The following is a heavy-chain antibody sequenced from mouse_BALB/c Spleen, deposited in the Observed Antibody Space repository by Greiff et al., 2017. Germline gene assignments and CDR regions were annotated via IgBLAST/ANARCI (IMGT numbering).Heavy chain of an antibody. D-gene: IGHD1-1*01. CDR3: ARWDGSSPFDY. V-gene: IGHV14-3*02. Sequence: EVQLVESGAELVKPGASVKLSCTASGFNIKDTYMHWVKQRPEQGLEWIGRIDPANGNTKYDPKFQGKATITADTSSNTAYLQLSSLTSEDTAVYYCARWDGSSPFDYWGQGTTLTVSS. CDR1: GFNIKDTY. J-gene: IGHJ2*01. CDR2: IDPANGNT.